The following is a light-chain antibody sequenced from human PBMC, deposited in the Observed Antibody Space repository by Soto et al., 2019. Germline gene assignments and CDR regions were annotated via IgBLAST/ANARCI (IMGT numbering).Light chain of an antibody. J-gene: IGKJ1*01. CDR3: QQYNNWPPWT. V-gene: IGKV3-15*01. CDR2: EAS. CDR1: QSVSSR. Sequence: EIVMTQSPATLSVSPGERATLSCRASQSVSSRLAWYQQKPGQAPRLLIHEASTRATGIPARFSGSGSGTEFTLTISSLQSEDFAVYYCQQYNNWPPWTFGRGTKVEIK.